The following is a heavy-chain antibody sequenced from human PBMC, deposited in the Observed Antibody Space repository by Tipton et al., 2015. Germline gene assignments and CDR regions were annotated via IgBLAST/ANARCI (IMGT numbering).Heavy chain of an antibody. J-gene: IGHJ4*02. V-gene: IGHV1-8*01. CDR2: MNPNSGKT. D-gene: IGHD2-15*01. CDR1: GYTFSRYD. Sequence: QVQLVQSGAEVKKPGASVKVSCKASGYTFSRYDINWVRQATGQGLEWMGWMNPNSGKTGYAQKFQGRVTMTRNTSISTVYMALSSLRSEDTAVYYCTKDQRYCSGTNCPFDYWGQGTQVTVSS. CDR3: TKDQRYCSGTNCPFDY.